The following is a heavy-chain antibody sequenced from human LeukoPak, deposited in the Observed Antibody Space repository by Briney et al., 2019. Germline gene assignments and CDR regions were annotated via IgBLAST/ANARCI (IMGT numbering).Heavy chain of an antibody. CDR3: ARSPSIVVGAMIPEYYFDY. J-gene: IGHJ4*02. Sequence: PSETLSLTCAVYGGSFSGYYWSWIRQPPGKGLEWIGEINHSGSTNYNPSLKSRVTISVDTSKNQFSLKLSSVTAADTAVYYCARSPSIVVGAMIPEYYFDYWGQGTLVTVSS. CDR2: INHSGST. V-gene: IGHV4-34*01. CDR1: GGSFSGYY. D-gene: IGHD1-26*01.